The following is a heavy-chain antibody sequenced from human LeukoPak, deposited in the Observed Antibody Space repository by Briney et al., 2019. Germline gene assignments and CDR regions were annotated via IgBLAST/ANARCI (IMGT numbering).Heavy chain of an antibody. CDR1: GGSFSGYY. CDR3: ARAVGYSYGYVFWY. D-gene: IGHD5-18*01. V-gene: IGHV4-34*01. CDR2: INDTGST. J-gene: IGHJ4*02. Sequence: SETLSLTCAVYGGSFSGYYWSWIRQPPGKGLEWIGEINDTGSTKYTPSLKSRVTISVDTSRNQFSLKLSSVTAADTAVYYCARAVGYSYGYVFWYWGQGTLVTVSS.